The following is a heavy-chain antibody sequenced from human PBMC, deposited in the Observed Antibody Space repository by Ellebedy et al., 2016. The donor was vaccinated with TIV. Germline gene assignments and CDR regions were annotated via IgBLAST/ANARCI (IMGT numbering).Heavy chain of an antibody. CDR1: GFTFSSFW. Sequence: GGSLRLXCEVSGFTFSSFWMNWVRQAPGKGLEWVANIKQHGGEKYYVDSVKGRFTISRDNAKNSLYLQMNSLRVEDTAVYYCARRSSGYCVGVKCTTDFDYWGQGTLVTVSS. J-gene: IGHJ4*02. CDR3: ARRSSGYCVGVKCTTDFDY. D-gene: IGHD2-2*03. CDR2: IKQHGGEK. V-gene: IGHV3-7*01.